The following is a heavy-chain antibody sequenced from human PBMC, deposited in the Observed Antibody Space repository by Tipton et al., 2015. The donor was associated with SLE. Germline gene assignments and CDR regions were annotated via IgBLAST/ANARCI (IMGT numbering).Heavy chain of an antibody. D-gene: IGHD2-2*01. Sequence: QLVQSGPEVKKPGASVKVSCKASGYTFTSYGISWVRQAPGQGLEWMGWISAYNGNTNYAQKLQGRVTMTIDTSTSTAYMELRSLRSDDTAVYYCASELDCSSTSCYFYGMDVWGQGTTVTVSS. CDR1: GYTFTSYG. V-gene: IGHV1-18*01. CDR2: ISAYNGNT. J-gene: IGHJ6*02. CDR3: ASELDCSSTSCYFYGMDV.